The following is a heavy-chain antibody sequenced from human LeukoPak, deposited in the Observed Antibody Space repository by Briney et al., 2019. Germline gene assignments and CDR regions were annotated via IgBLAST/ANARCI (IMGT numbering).Heavy chain of an antibody. CDR3: ARGDDILAGYYLDFDY. CDR1: GFTFSSYS. CDR2: ISSSSSYI. J-gene: IGHJ4*02. Sequence: PGGSLRLSCAASGFTFSSYSMNWVRQAPGKGLEWVSSISSSSSYIYYADSVKGRFTVSRDNPKNSLYLQMNSLRAEDTAVYYCARGDDILAGYYLDFDYWGQGTLVTVSS. V-gene: IGHV3-21*01. D-gene: IGHD3-9*01.